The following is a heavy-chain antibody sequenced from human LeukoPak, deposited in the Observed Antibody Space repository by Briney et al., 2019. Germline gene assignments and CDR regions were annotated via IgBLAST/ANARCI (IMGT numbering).Heavy chain of an antibody. J-gene: IGHJ3*02. CDR2: IVGSGGST. CDR3: AKPGGGTTVTTSGSRGPFDI. V-gene: IGHV3-23*01. CDR1: GFTVSSNY. Sequence: HPGGSLRLSCAASGFTVSSNYMSWVRQAPGKGLEWVSVIVGSGGSTYYADSVKGRFAISRDNSKNTLYLQMNSLRAEDTAVYYCAKPGGGTTVTTSGSRGPFDIWGQGTVVTVSS. D-gene: IGHD4-17*01.